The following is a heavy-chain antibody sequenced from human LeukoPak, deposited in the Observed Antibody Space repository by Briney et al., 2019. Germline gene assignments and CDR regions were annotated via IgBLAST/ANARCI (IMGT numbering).Heavy chain of an antibody. CDR1: GFTFDDYA. V-gene: IGHV3-9*01. Sequence: GGSLRLSCAASGFTFDDYAMHWVRQAPGKGLEWVSGISWNSGSIGYTDSVKGRFTISRDNSKNTLYLQMNSLRAEDTAVYYCARGYDFWSGYYSDYFDYWGQGTLVTVSS. CDR3: ARGYDFWSGYYSDYFDY. CDR2: ISWNSGSI. J-gene: IGHJ4*02. D-gene: IGHD3-3*01.